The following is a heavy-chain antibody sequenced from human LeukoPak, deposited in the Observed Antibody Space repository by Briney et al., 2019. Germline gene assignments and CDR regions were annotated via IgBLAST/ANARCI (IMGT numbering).Heavy chain of an antibody. CDR2: IYYSGST. V-gene: IGHV4-59*01. Sequence: PWETLSLTCTVSGGSISSYYWSWIRQPPGKGLEWIGYIYYSGSTNYNPSLKSRVTISVDTSKNQFSLKLSSVTAADTAVYYCARCVTTDYYYYMDVWGKGTTVTVSS. CDR1: GGSISSYY. J-gene: IGHJ6*03. D-gene: IGHD4-11*01. CDR3: ARCVTTDYYYYMDV.